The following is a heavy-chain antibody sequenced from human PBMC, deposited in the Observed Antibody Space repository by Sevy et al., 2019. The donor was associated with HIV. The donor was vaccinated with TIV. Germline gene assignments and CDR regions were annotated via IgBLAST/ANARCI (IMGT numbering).Heavy chain of an antibody. CDR1: GGSFRDYY. CDR3: ARTVVVVAATLDS. Sequence: SETLSLTCAVYGGSFRDYYWVWIRQPPGKGLEWIGEINHSGSTNYNPSLKSRVTISVDTSKNQFSLKLTSVTAADTAVYYCARTVVVVAATLDSWGQGTLVTVSS. D-gene: IGHD2-15*01. J-gene: IGHJ4*02. CDR2: INHSGST. V-gene: IGHV4-34*01.